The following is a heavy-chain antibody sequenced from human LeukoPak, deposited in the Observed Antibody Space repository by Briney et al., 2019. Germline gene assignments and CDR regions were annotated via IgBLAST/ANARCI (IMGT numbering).Heavy chain of an antibody. Sequence: GGSLRLSCASSGFTFSNYWMTWVRQAPGKGLEWVANINRDGSERYYVDSVKGRFTMSRDNANNSLYLQMGSLTVEDTAVYFCARDRGPNSSGWLNWYFDLWGRGTLVTVS. V-gene: IGHV3-7*03. J-gene: IGHJ2*01. CDR3: ARDRGPNSSGWLNWYFDL. CDR1: GFTFSNYW. CDR2: INRDGSER. D-gene: IGHD6-19*01.